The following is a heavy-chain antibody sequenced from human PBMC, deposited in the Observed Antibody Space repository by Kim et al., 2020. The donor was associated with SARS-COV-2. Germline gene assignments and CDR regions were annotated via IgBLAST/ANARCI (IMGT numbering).Heavy chain of an antibody. CDR1: GGTFSSYA. Sequence: SVKVSCKASGGTFSSYAISWVRQAPGQGLEWMGGIIPIFGTANYAQKFQGRVTITADKSTSTAYMELSSLRSEDTAVYYCAYDSSGYYPRGGGNYYGMDVWGQGTTVTVSS. CDR2: IIPIFGTA. V-gene: IGHV1-69*06. D-gene: IGHD3-22*01. J-gene: IGHJ6*02. CDR3: AYDSSGYYPRGGGNYYGMDV.